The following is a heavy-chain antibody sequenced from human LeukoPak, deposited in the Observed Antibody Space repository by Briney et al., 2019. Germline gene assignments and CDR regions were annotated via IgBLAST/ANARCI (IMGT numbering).Heavy chain of an antibody. V-gene: IGHV4-34*01. CDR2: INHSGSA. Sequence: SETLSLTCAVYGGSFSGYYWSWIRQPPGKGLEWIGEINHSGSANYNPSLKSRVTISVDTSKNQFSLKLSSVTAADTAVYYCASLVPSSSWTRRYYGMDVWGQGTTVTVSS. CDR3: ASLVPSSSWTRRYYGMDV. CDR1: GGSFSGYY. D-gene: IGHD6-13*01. J-gene: IGHJ6*02.